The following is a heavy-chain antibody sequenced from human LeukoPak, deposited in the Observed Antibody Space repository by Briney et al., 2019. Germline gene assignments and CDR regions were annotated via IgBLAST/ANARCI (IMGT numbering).Heavy chain of an antibody. CDR3: ARGGGIVVVPAAIRPYRYNWFDP. CDR2: XXXXXXX. V-gene: IGHV4-34*01. J-gene: IGHJ5*02. D-gene: IGHD2-2*01. CDR1: GGSFSGYY. Sequence: PSETLSLTCAVYGGSFSGYYWSRIRQPPGKGLXXXXXXXXXXXXNYNPSLKSRVTISVDTSKNQFSLKLSSVTAADTAVYYCARGGGIVVVPAAIRPYRYNWFDPWGQGTLVTVSS.